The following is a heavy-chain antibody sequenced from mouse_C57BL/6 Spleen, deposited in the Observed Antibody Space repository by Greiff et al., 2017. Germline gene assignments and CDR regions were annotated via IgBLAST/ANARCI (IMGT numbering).Heavy chain of an antibody. CDR2: IYPGSGST. V-gene: IGHV1-55*01. CDR1: GYTFTSYW. Sequence: QVQLQQPGAELVKPGASVKMSCTASGYTFTSYWITWVKQRPGQGLEWIGDIYPGSGSTNYNEKFTSKATLTVDTSSSTAYMQLSSLTSEDSAVDYCARTSSGYGGGWFAYGGQGTLVTVSA. J-gene: IGHJ3*01. D-gene: IGHD2-2*01. CDR3: ARTSSGYGGGWFAY.